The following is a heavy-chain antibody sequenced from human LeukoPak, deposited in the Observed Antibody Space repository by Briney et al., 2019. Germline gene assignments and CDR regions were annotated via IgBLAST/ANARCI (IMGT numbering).Heavy chain of an antibody. CDR3: ARELSDSSGYDSPDAFDI. J-gene: IGHJ3*02. Sequence: ASVKVSCKASGYTLTELSMHWVRQAPGKGLEWMGGFDPEDGETIYAQKFQGRVTMTEDTSTSTAYMELRSLRSDDTAVYYCARELSDSSGYDSPDAFDIWGQGTMVTVSS. V-gene: IGHV1-24*01. CDR2: FDPEDGET. CDR1: GYTLTELS. D-gene: IGHD3-22*01.